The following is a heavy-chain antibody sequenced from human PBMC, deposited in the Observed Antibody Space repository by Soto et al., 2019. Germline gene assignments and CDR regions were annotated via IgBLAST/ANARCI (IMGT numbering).Heavy chain of an antibody. CDR2: ISPWKGNT. J-gene: IGHJ4*02. CDR1: GYNFMPYG. Sequence: GASVKVSCKASGYNFMPYGVNWVRQAPGQGLEWMGWISPWKGNTNYAQSFQGRVTMTTDTSTSTAHMELRSLTSDDTAVYYCARDLDPSGSYYTDYWGPGTLVTVSS. V-gene: IGHV1-18*04. D-gene: IGHD3-10*01. CDR3: ARDLDPSGSYYTDY.